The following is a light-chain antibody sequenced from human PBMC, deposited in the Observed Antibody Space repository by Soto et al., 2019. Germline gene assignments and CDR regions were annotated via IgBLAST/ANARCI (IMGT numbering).Light chain of an antibody. J-gene: IGKJ1*01. CDR1: QSISSW. CDR3: QQYNSYSGT. Sequence: DIQMTQSPSTLSASVGDRVTITCRASQSISSWLAWYQQKPGKAPKLLIYKASSLESGVTSRFSGSGSGTEFTLTISSLQPDDFATYYCQQYNSYSGTFGQGTKVEIK. V-gene: IGKV1-5*03. CDR2: KAS.